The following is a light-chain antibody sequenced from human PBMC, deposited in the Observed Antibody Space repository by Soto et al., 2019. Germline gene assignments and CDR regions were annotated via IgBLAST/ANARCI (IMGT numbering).Light chain of an antibody. CDR3: HQRSNGVT. CDR2: DAS. Sequence: EVVLTQSPATLSLSPGERATLSCRASQSISTYLAWYQQKPGQAPRLLIYDASNRATGIPARFSGSGSGTDFTLTINSLEPEDFAIYYCHQRSNGVTIGGGTKVEMK. J-gene: IGKJ4*01. V-gene: IGKV3-11*01. CDR1: QSISTY.